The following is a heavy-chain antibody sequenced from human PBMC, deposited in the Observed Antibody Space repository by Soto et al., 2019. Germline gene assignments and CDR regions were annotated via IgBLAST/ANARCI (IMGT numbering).Heavy chain of an antibody. D-gene: IGHD3-10*01. V-gene: IGHV4-39*01. Sequence: SETLPLTCTVSGGSISSSSYYWGWIRQPPGKGLEWIGSIYYSGSTYYNPSLKSRVTISVDTSKNQFSLKLSSVTAADTAVYYCARLGTKYYFDYWGQGTLVTVSS. CDR2: IYYSGST. CDR3: ARLGTKYYFDY. J-gene: IGHJ4*02. CDR1: GGSISSSSYY.